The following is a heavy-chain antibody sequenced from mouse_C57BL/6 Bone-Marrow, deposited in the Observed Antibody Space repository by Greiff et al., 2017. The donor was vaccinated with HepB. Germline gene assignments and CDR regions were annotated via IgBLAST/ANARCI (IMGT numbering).Heavy chain of an antibody. CDR2: ISDGGSYT. Sequence: DVMLVESGGGLVKPGGSLKLSCAASGFTFSSCAMSWVRQTPEKRLEWVATISDGGSYTYYPDNVKGRFTISRDNAKNNLYLQMSHLKSEDTAMYYCARDGDGTRDYWGQGTTLTVSS. J-gene: IGHJ2*01. CDR3: ARDGDGTRDY. CDR1: GFTFSSCA. V-gene: IGHV5-4*01. D-gene: IGHD1-1*01.